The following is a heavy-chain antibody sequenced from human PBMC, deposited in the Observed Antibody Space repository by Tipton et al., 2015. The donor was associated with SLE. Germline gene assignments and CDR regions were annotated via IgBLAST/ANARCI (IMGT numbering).Heavy chain of an antibody. V-gene: IGHV3-48*03. CDR2: ISSSGSTI. CDR1: GFTFSSYE. J-gene: IGHJ4*02. D-gene: IGHD3-10*01. CDR3: AREGRTMVRGVIEYYFDC. Sequence: SLRLSCAASGFTFSSYEMNWVRQAPGKGLEWVSYISSSGSTIYYADSVKGRFTVSRDNAKNSLYLQMNSLRAEDTAVYYCAREGRTMVRGVIEYYFDCWGQGTLVTVSS.